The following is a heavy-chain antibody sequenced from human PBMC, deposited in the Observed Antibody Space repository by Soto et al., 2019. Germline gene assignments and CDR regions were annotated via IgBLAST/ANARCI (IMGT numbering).Heavy chain of an antibody. Sequence: SETLSLTCAVYGGSFSGYYGSLIRQPPGKGLEWIGEINHSGSTNYNPSLKSRVTISVDTSKNQFSLKLSSVTAADTAVYYCATRLMATGTTSREDWFDTWGQGTLVT. J-gene: IGHJ5*02. CDR2: INHSGST. CDR3: ATRLMATGTTSREDWFDT. CDR1: GGSFSGYY. D-gene: IGHD1-7*01. V-gene: IGHV4-34*01.